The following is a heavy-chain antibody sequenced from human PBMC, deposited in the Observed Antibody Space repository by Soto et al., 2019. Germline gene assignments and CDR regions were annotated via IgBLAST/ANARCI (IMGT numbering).Heavy chain of an antibody. CDR1: GGSISSYY. Sequence: PSETLSLTCTVSGGSISSYYWSWIRQPPGKGLEWIGYIYYSGSTNYNPSLKSRVTISVDTSKNQFSLKLSSVTAADTAVYYCARENYVTPLYIDYWGQGTLVTVSS. CDR2: IYYSGST. V-gene: IGHV4-59*01. J-gene: IGHJ4*02. D-gene: IGHD1-7*01. CDR3: ARENYVTPLYIDY.